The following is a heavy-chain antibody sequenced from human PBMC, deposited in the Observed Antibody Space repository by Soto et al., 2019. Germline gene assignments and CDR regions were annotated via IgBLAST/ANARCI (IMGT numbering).Heavy chain of an antibody. J-gene: IGHJ4*02. Sequence: QVQLVESGGGVVQPGRSLRLSCAASGFTFRTYGIHWVRQAPGKGLEWMAVIWYDGSNKYYADSVKGRFTISRDNSKNTVYLQMNSLRAEDTAVYYCARDYDHYFDYWGQGTLVTVSS. V-gene: IGHV3-33*01. CDR3: ARDYDHYFDY. CDR1: GFTFRTYG. CDR2: IWYDGSNK. D-gene: IGHD3-16*01.